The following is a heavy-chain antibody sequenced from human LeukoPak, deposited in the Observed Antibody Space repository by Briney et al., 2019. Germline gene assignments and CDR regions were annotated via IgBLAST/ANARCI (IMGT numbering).Heavy chain of an antibody. D-gene: IGHD6-6*01. CDR3: ARDRSGYSSSGDAFDI. J-gene: IGHJ3*02. CDR2: IKQDGSEK. CDR1: GFTFSSYW. V-gene: IGHV3-7*01. Sequence: PGGSLRLSCAASGFTFSSYWMSWVRQAPGKGLEWVANIKQDGSEKYYVDSVKGRFTISRDNAKNSLYLQMNSLRAEDTAVYYCARDRSGYSSSGDAFDIWGQGTMVTVSS.